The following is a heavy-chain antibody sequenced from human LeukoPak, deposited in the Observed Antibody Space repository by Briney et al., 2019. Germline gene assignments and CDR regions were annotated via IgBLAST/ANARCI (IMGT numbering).Heavy chain of an antibody. J-gene: IGHJ4*02. CDR1: GFTFSTYA. D-gene: IGHD1-20*01. Sequence: PGGSLRLSCAASGFTFSTYAVNWVRQAPGKGLEWVSTISGSGDSTYYADSVKGRFTISRDNSKDTLYLQMSSVRVDDTAVYYCAKDIAVTGTPGNWGQGTLVTVSS. CDR3: AKDIAVTGTPGN. V-gene: IGHV3-23*01. CDR2: ISGSGDST.